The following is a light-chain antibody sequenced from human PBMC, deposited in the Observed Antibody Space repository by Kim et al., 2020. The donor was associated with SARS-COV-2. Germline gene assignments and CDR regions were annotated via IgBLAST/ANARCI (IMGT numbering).Light chain of an antibody. V-gene: IGLV3-1*01. CDR3: QAWASSTVV. CDR2: QDS. Sequence: SYELTQPPSVSVSPGQTASITCSGDTLGDKYACWYQQKPGQSPVLVIYQDSKRPSGIPERFSGSNSGNTATLTISGTQAMDEADYYCQAWASSTVVFGGG. CDR1: TLGDKY. J-gene: IGLJ2*01.